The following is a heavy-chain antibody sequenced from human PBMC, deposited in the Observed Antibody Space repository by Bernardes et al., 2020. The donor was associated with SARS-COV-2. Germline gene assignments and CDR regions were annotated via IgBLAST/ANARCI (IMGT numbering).Heavy chain of an antibody. CDR2: ISGSGSTV. J-gene: IGHJ4*02. CDR1: GFTFDDFY. Sequence: GGSRRLSFGASGFTFDDFYMTWIRQAPGKGLEWVSYISGSGSTVFYADSVKGRFTISRDNAKNSVYLQMNSLRAEDTAVYYCARDGDSSGWDFDYWGQGTLVTVSS. V-gene: IGHV3-11*01. CDR3: ARDGDSSGWDFDY. D-gene: IGHD6-19*01.